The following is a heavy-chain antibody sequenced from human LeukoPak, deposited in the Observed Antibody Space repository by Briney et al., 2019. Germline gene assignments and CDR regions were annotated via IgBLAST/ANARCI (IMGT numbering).Heavy chain of an antibody. V-gene: IGHV3-49*04. D-gene: IGHD3-9*01. CDR1: GFTFGGYA. J-gene: IGHJ4*02. CDR2: IRSKAYGGTT. Sequence: PGRSLRLSCTTSGFTFGGYAMSWVRQAPGKGLEWIGFIRSKAYGGTTGYAASMKGRFTISRDDSKSIAYLQMNSLKTEDTAVYYCTAPRTRYFDWLSDYWGQGTLVTVSS. CDR3: TAPRTRYFDWLSDY.